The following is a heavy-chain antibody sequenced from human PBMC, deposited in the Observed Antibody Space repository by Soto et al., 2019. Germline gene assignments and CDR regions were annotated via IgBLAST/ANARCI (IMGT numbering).Heavy chain of an antibody. D-gene: IGHD3-10*01. Sequence: QVQLVESGGGVVQPGRSLRLSCAASGFTFSSYAMHWVRQAPGKGREWVAFISYDGSNKYYADSGKGRFTISRDKSKNTLYLQMNSLRAEDTAVYYCARDGAAGGLWFGDKGENHNWFDPWGQGTLVTVSS. CDR2: ISYDGSNK. V-gene: IGHV3-30-3*01. CDR3: ARDGAAGGLWFGDKGENHNWFDP. CDR1: GFTFSSYA. J-gene: IGHJ5*02.